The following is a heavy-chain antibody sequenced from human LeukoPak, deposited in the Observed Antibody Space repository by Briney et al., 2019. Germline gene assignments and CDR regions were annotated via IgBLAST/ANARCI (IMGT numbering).Heavy chain of an antibody. V-gene: IGHV1-69*13. D-gene: IGHD3-3*01. CDR3: ARGLVFGVDTDYCYYGMDV. CDR1: GGTFSSYA. J-gene: IGHJ6*02. CDR2: IIPIFGTA. Sequence: SVKVSCKASGGTFSSYAISWVRQAPGQGPEWMGGIIPIFGTANYAQKFQGRVTIAADESTSTAYMELSSLRSEDTAVYYCARGLVFGVDTDYCYYGMDVWGQGTTVTVSS.